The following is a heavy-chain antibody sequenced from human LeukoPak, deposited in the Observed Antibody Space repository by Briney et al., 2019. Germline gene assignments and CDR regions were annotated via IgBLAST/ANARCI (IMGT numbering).Heavy chain of an antibody. V-gene: IGHV4-39*01. J-gene: IGHJ5*02. CDR2: IYYSGST. CDR3: VRHMSLLDWFDP. CDR1: GGSISSSSYY. D-gene: IGHD3-10*02. Sequence: TSETLSLTCTVSGGSISSSSYYWGWIRQPPGKGLEWIGSIYYSGSTYYNPSLKSRVTISVDPSKRQFSLTLSSVTAADTAVYYCVRHMSLLDWFDPWGQGTLVTVSS.